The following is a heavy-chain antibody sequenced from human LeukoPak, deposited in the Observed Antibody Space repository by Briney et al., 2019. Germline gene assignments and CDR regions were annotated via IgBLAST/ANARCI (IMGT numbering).Heavy chain of an antibody. Sequence: PGGSLRLSCAASGFTFTGYYLHWVRQTPGKGLEYISTITDSGSSTYHANSVRGRFTISRDNSKNTLYLQMGSLRTEDTAVYYCARGYGMDVWGQGTTVTVSS. CDR2: ITDSGSST. J-gene: IGHJ6*02. V-gene: IGHV3-64*01. CDR1: GFTFTGYY. CDR3: ARGYGMDV.